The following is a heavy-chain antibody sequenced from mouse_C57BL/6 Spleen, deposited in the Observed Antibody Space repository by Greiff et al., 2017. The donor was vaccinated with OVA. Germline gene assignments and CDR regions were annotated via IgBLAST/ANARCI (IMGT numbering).Heavy chain of an antibody. Sequence: VQLVESGAELVRPGASVKLSCKASGYTFTDYYINWVKQRPGQGLEWIARIYPGSGNTYYNEKFKGKATLTAEKSSSTAYMQLSSLTSEDSAVYFCARLYYGRGYFDYWGQGTTLTVSS. CDR3: ARLYYGRGYFDY. V-gene: IGHV1-76*01. CDR1: GYTFTDYY. CDR2: IYPGSGNT. J-gene: IGHJ2*01. D-gene: IGHD1-1*01.